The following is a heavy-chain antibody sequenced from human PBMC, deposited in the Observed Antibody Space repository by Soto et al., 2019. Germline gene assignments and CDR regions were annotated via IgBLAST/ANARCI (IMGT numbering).Heavy chain of an antibody. D-gene: IGHD6-19*01. CDR3: AREVWVAGLLYYFDF. J-gene: IGHJ4*02. V-gene: IGHV4-4*07. CDR2: ISSNGNT. Sequence: ASETLSLTCTVSDGSISGNFLTWIRKPAGKGLEWIGRISSNGNTDYNPSLKSRVTMSIDTSKNHFSLDLISVTASDTAIYYCAREVWVAGLLYYFDFWGQGTLVTVSS. CDR1: DGSISGNF.